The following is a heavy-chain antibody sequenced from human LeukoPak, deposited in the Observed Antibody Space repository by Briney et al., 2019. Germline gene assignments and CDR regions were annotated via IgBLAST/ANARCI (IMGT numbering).Heavy chain of an antibody. Sequence: GGSLRLSCAASGFTFDDYAMHWVRQAPGKGLEWVSGISWNSGSIGYADSVKGRFTISRDNAKNSLYLQMNSLRAEDMALCYCAAMRGYDILTGYTRRIAFDIWGQGTMVTVSS. CDR2: ISWNSGSI. D-gene: IGHD3-9*01. CDR3: AAMRGYDILTGYTRRIAFDI. CDR1: GFTFDDYA. J-gene: IGHJ3*02. V-gene: IGHV3-9*03.